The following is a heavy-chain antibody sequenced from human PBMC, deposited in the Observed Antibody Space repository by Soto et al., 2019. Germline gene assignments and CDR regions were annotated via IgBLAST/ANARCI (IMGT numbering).Heavy chain of an antibody. Sequence: SETLSLTCTVSGGSISSSSYYWGWIRQPPGKGLEWIGGIYYSGSTYYNPSLKSRVTLSVDTSKNQFSLKLSSVTAADTAVYYCARRRAGTFYWGQGTLVTVSS. CDR2: IYYSGST. D-gene: IGHD6-13*01. J-gene: IGHJ4*02. CDR3: ARRRAGTFY. V-gene: IGHV4-39*01. CDR1: GGSISSSSYY.